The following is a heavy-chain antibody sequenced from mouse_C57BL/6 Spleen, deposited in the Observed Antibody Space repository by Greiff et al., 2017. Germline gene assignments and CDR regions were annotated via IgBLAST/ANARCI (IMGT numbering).Heavy chain of an antibody. J-gene: IGHJ4*01. V-gene: IGHV1-75*01. CDR1: GYTFTDYY. D-gene: IGHD1-1*01. CDR3: ARRDYYGSSSYYAMDY. Sequence: QVQLQQSGPELVKPGASVKISSKASGYTFTDYYINWVKQRPGQGLEWIGWIFPGSGSTYYNEKFKGKATLTVDKSSSTAYMLLSSLTSEDSAVYFCARRDYYGSSSYYAMDYWGQGTSVTVSS. CDR2: IFPGSGST.